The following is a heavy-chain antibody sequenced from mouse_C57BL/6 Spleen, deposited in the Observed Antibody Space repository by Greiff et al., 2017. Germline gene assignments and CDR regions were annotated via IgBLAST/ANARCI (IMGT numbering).Heavy chain of an antibody. J-gene: IGHJ3*01. CDR1: GYAFTNYL. CDR3: ARDKDYDGGAY. D-gene: IGHD2-4*01. V-gene: IGHV1-54*01. Sequence: VQLQQSGAELVRPGTSVKVSCKASGYAFTNYLIEWVKQRPGQGLEWIGVINPGSGGTNYNEKFKGKATLTADKSSSTAYMQLSSLTSEDSAVYFCARDKDYDGGAYWGQGTLVTVSA. CDR2: INPGSGGT.